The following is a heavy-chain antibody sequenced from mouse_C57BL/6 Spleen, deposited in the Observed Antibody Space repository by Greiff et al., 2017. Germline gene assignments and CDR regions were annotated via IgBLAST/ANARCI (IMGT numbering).Heavy chain of an antibody. D-gene: IGHD1-1*01. V-gene: IGHV1-52*01. Sequence: QVQLQQPGAELVRPGSSVKLSCKASGYTFTSYWMHWVKQRPIQGLEWIGNIDPSDSETHYNQKFKDKATLTVDKSSSTAYMQLSSLTSEDSAVYYGASENDGSSPGFAYWGQGTLVTVSA. CDR3: ASENDGSSPGFAY. J-gene: IGHJ3*01. CDR2: IDPSDSET. CDR1: GYTFTSYW.